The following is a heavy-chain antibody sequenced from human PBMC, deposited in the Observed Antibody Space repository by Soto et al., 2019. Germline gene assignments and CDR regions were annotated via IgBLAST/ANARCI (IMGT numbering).Heavy chain of an antibody. Sequence: QVQLVQSGAEERKPGSSVTVSCKASGGTFSTYGITWVRQAPGQGLEWMGNIIPLIGTANYAQRFRGRVTISADESTTTAYMELTNLRSEDTAVYYCARVVMTTVPASFYYGLDVWGQGTTVTVSS. CDR2: IIPLIGTA. CDR1: GGTFSTYG. J-gene: IGHJ6*02. D-gene: IGHD4-4*01. V-gene: IGHV1-69*18. CDR3: ARVVMTTVPASFYYGLDV.